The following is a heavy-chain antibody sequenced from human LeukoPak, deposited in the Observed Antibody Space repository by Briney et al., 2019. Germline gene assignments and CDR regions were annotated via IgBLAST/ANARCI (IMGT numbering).Heavy chain of an antibody. V-gene: IGHV3-23*01. Sequence: GGSLRLSCAASGFTFSNYAMSWVRQAPGKGLEWVPAISGSGGSTYYAGSVKGRFTISRDNSKNTLYLQMNSLRVEDTAVYYCAKGSSSSSGGFFDYWGQGTLVTVSS. J-gene: IGHJ4*02. CDR3: AKGSSSSSGGFFDY. CDR1: GFTFSNYA. D-gene: IGHD6-6*01. CDR2: ISGSGGST.